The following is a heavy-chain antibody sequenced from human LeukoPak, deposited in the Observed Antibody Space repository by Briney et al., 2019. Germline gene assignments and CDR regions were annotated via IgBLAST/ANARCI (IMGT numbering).Heavy chain of an antibody. Sequence: PGGSLRLSCVGSGFTFGSYAMSWVRQAPGKGLEWVSLISGSGGVTYYADSVKGRFTISRDNSKNTLYLQMNSLRAEDTATYYCAKERDGSGTRLGWFDPWGQGTLVTVSS. CDR2: ISGSGGVT. CDR3: AKERDGSGTRLGWFDP. V-gene: IGHV3-23*01. D-gene: IGHD3-10*01. J-gene: IGHJ5*02. CDR1: GFTFGSYA.